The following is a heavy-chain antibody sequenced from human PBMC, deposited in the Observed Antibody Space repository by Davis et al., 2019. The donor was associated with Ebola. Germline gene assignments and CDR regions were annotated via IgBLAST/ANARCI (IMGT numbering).Heavy chain of an antibody. Sequence: MPSETLSLTCTVSGGSISSGGYYWSWIRQPPGKGLEWIGEINHSGSTNYNPSLKSRVTISVDTSKNQFSLKLSSVTAADTAVYYCARRGYYYDSRKFDYWGQGTLVTVSS. D-gene: IGHD3-22*01. CDR3: ARRGYYYDSRKFDY. J-gene: IGHJ4*02. CDR2: INHSGST. V-gene: IGHV4-39*07. CDR1: GGSISSGGYY.